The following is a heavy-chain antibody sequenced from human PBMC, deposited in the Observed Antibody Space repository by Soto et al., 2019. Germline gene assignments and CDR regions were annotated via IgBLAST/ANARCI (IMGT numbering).Heavy chain of an antibody. J-gene: IGHJ5*02. CDR2: LDPEDGET. Sequence: ASVKVSCKISGYTLTEVSMHWVRQPPGKGLEWMGGLDPEDGETIYAQNFQGRVTMTEDTSTDTAYMELSSLRSEDTAVYYCAKEGTTSPHNWFDPWGQGTLVTVSS. D-gene: IGHD2-2*01. CDR1: GYTLTEVS. V-gene: IGHV1-24*01. CDR3: AKEGTTSPHNWFDP.